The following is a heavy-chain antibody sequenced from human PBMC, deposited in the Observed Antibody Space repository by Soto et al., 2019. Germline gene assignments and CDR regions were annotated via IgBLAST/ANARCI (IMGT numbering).Heavy chain of an antibody. CDR1: GGSISSGGYY. CDR2: IYYSGST. Sequence: ASETLSLTCTVSGGSISSGGYYWSWIRQHPGKGLEWIGYIYYSGSTYYNQSLKSRVTISVDTSKNQFSLKLSSVTAADTAVYYCARDRGGEFRAFDIWGQGTMVTVSS. CDR3: ARDRGGEFRAFDI. J-gene: IGHJ3*02. V-gene: IGHV4-31*03. D-gene: IGHD3-10*01.